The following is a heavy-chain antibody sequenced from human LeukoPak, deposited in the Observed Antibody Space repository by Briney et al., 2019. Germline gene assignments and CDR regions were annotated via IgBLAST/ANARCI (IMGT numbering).Heavy chain of an antibody. CDR1: GYTFTSYY. D-gene: IGHD3-3*01. V-gene: IGHV1-46*01. J-gene: IGHJ5*02. Sequence: ASVKVSCKASGYTFTSYYMHWVRQAPGQGLEWMGIINPSGGSTSYAQKFQGRVTMTRDMSTSTVYMELSSLRSEDTAVYYCARDRSGDDDFWSGYYTNYFDPWGQGTLVTVSS. CDR3: ARDRSGDDDFWSGYYTNYFDP. CDR2: INPSGGST.